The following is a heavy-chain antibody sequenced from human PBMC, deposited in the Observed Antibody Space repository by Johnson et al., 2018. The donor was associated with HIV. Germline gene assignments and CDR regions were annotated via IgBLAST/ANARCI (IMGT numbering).Heavy chain of an antibody. D-gene: IGHD2-8*02. Sequence: VQLVESGGGLVQPGGSLRLSCAASAFTFSSFAMSWVRQAPGKGLEWVSGISGAGGSRNYADSVKGRFTISRDNAQNLLYLQMKSLRAEDTAVYYCAKALLGYCTGGVCYTRISAAGDAFDIWGQGTMVTVSS. J-gene: IGHJ3*02. CDR3: AKALLGYCTGGVCYTRISAAGDAFDI. CDR2: ISGAGGSR. V-gene: IGHV3-23*04. CDR1: AFTFSSFA.